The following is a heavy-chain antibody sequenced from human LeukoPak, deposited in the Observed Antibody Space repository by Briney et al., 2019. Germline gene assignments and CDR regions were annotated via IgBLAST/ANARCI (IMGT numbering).Heavy chain of an antibody. J-gene: IGHJ4*02. CDR1: GFTFSSYA. Sequence: PGGSLRLSCAASGFTFSSYAMSWVRQTPGKRLEWLARSRNKANSYTTQYATSVKGRFTISRDDSENSLYLQMNSLRSEDTAVYYCVRGHFGFDYWGQGTLVAVSS. CDR2: SRNKANSYTT. CDR3: VRGHFGFDY. V-gene: IGHV3-72*01. D-gene: IGHD2-21*02.